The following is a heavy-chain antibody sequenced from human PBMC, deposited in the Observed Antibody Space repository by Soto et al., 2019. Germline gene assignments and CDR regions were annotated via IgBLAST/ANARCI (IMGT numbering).Heavy chain of an antibody. D-gene: IGHD3-3*01. Sequence: SETLSLTCAVSGGSISSSNWWSWVRQPPGKGLEWIGEIYHSGSTNYNPSLKSRVTISVDKPKNQFSLKLSSVTAADTAVYYCARDRPTIFGVVPLYYYGMDVWGQGTTVTVS. V-gene: IGHV4-4*02. CDR1: GGSISSSNW. CDR3: ARDRPTIFGVVPLYYYGMDV. CDR2: IYHSGST. J-gene: IGHJ6*02.